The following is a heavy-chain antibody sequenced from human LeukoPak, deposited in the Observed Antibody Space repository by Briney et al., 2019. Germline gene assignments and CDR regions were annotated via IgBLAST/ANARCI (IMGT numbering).Heavy chain of an antibody. CDR2: IWYDGSNK. CDR1: GFTFSSYG. CDR3: ARDPIGVGAPL. J-gene: IGHJ4*02. V-gene: IGHV3-33*08. D-gene: IGHD1-26*01. Sequence: HPGRSLRLSCAASGFTFSSYGMPWVRQAPGKGLEWVAVIWYDGSNKYYADSVKGRFTISRDNSKNTLYLQMNSLRAEDTAVYYCARDPIGVGAPLWGQGTLVTVSS.